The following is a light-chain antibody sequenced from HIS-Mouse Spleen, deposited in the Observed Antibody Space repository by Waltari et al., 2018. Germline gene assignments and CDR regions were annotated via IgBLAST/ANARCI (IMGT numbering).Light chain of an antibody. V-gene: IGLV6-57*02. CDR1: SGRIASNY. J-gene: IGLJ2*01. CDR2: EDN. Sequence: NFMLTQPHSVSESPGKTVTLSCTGRSGRIASNYVQWYQQRPGSAPTTVIYEDNQRPSGVPDRFSGSIDSSSNSASLTISGLKTEDEADYYCQSYDSSNVVFGGGTKLTVL. CDR3: QSYDSSNVV.